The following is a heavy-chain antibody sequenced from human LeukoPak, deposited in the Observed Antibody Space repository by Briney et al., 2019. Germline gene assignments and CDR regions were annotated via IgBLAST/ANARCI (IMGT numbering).Heavy chain of an antibody. CDR3: AKEPPHDLVWFDP. J-gene: IGHJ5*02. CDR2: ISGSGGST. V-gene: IGHV3-23*01. CDR1: GFTFTTYT. Sequence: GGSLRLSCAASGFTFTTYTISWVRQAPGKGLEWVSAISGSGGSTYYADSVKGRFTISRDNSKNTLYLQMNSLRAEDTAVYYCAKEPPHDLVWFDPWGQGTLVTVSS.